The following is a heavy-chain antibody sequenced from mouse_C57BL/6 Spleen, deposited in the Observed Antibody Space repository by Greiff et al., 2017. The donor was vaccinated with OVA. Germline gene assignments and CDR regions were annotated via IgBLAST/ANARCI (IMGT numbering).Heavy chain of an antibody. D-gene: IGHD1-1*01. J-gene: IGHJ4*01. CDR1: GFTFSSYG. Sequence: EVQLVESGGDLVKPGGSLKLSCAASGFTFSSYGMSWVRQTPDKRLEWVATISSGGSYTYYPDSVKGRFTISRDNATNTLYLQMSNLKSEDTAMYYCARHDRITTVVAEDAMDYWGQGTSVTVSS. CDR2: ISSGGSYT. CDR3: ARHDRITTVVAEDAMDY. V-gene: IGHV5-6*01.